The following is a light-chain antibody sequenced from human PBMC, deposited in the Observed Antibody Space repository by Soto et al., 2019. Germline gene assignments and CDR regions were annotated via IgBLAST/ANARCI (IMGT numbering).Light chain of an antibody. Sequence: QSVLTQPPSVSGAPGQRVTISCTGSSSNIGAGYDVHWYQQLPGTAPKLLIFAYSSRPSGVPDRFSGSRSATSASLAITGLQAEDEADYYCAVWDISLSGVLFGGGTKLTVL. J-gene: IGLJ2*01. CDR1: SSNIGAGYD. V-gene: IGLV1-40*01. CDR2: AYS. CDR3: AVWDISLSGVL.